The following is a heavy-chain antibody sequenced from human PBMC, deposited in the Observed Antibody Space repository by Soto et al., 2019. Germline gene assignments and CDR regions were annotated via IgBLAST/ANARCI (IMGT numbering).Heavy chain of an antibody. V-gene: IGHV3-23*01. D-gene: IGHD3-22*01. Sequence: LRLSCAASGFTFSSYAMTWVRQAPGKGLEWVSIISGSGGSTYYADSVKGRFTISRDNSKNTLYLQMNSLRADDTAVYYCAKEDSYYDSSGYYLEYFHPWGRATLVTVS. J-gene: IGHJ1*01. CDR1: GFTFSSYA. CDR3: AKEDSYYDSSGYYLEYFHP. CDR2: ISGSGGST.